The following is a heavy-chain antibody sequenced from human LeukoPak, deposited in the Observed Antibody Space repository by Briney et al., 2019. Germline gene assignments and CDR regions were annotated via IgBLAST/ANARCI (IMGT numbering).Heavy chain of an antibody. CDR1: GFIFSNYG. D-gene: IGHD3-22*01. CDR2: IRSDGGNT. CDR3: AKDSYNYYDGSGYYDFEY. Sequence: GGSLRLSCAASGFIFSNYGIHWVRQAPGKGLEWVAFIRSDGGNTYYADSVQGRFSISRDNSKNTLYLQMNSLSAEDTAVYYCAKDSYNYYDGSGYYDFEYWGQGTLVTVSS. J-gene: IGHJ4*02. V-gene: IGHV3-30*02.